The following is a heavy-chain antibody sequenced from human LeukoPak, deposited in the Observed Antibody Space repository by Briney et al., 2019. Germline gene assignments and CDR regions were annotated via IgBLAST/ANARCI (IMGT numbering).Heavy chain of an antibody. J-gene: IGHJ4*02. D-gene: IGHD5-18*01. CDR3: ATSVYGYVGFDY. CDR1: GYTLTESS. Sequence: GASVKVSCKVSGYTLTESSMHWVRQAPGKGLEWMGGFDPEDGETIYAQKFQGRVTMTEDTSTDTAYMELSSLRSEDTAVYYCATSVYGYVGFDYWGQGTLVTVSS. CDR2: FDPEDGET. V-gene: IGHV1-24*01.